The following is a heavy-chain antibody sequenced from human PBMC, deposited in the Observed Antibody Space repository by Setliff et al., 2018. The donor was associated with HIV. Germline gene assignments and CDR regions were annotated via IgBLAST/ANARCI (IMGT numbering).Heavy chain of an antibody. J-gene: IGHJ3*02. CDR3: VKDGNYRNGDYDAFDI. CDR2: INYDDNYE. CDR1: GFTFSAHG. D-gene: IGHD4-17*01. Sequence: GASLKISCAASGFTFSAHGMHWVRQAPGKGLEWVTIINYDDNYEYYADSVKGRFTISKDNSKSTVDLQMTSLTAEDTAVYYCVKDGNYRNGDYDAFDIWGQGTMVTVSS. V-gene: IGHV3-30*02.